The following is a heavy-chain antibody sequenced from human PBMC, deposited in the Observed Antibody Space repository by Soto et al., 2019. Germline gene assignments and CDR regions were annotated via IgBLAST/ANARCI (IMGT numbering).Heavy chain of an antibody. V-gene: IGHV3-48*01. CDR1: GFTFSSYA. CDR3: ARDLSIWSGYNAFDI. D-gene: IGHD3-3*01. J-gene: IGHJ3*02. Sequence: GGSLRLSCAASGFTFSSYAMSWVRQAPGKGLEWVSYISSSSGSIYYADSVKGRFTISRDNAKNSLYLQMNSLRAEDTAVYYCARDLSIWSGYNAFDIWGQGTMVTVSS. CDR2: ISSSSGSI.